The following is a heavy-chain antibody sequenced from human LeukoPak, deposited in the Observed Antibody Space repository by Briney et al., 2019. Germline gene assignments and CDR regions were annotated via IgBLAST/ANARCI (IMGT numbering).Heavy chain of an antibody. V-gene: IGHV4-59*01. Sequence: SETLSLTCTVSGVSISDYYWNWIRQPPGKGLEWIGNIHYSGSTNYNPSLKSRVTISVDTSKNQFSLKLSSVTAADTAVYFCARYDFWTGSSSVGAMDVWGQGTTVTVSS. D-gene: IGHD3-3*01. CDR2: IHYSGST. CDR1: GVSISDYY. J-gene: IGHJ6*02. CDR3: ARYDFWTGSSSVGAMDV.